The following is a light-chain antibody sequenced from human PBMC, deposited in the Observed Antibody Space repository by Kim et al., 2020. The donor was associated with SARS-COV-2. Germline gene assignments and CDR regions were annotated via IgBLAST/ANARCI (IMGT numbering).Light chain of an antibody. V-gene: IGKV3-20*01. CDR3: QQYGSSQYT. Sequence: SPGERATLSCRAGQSVTSSYLAWYQQKPGQAPRLLIYDASSRATGIPDRFSGSGSGTDFTLTISRLEPEDFAVYYCQQYGSSQYTFGQGTKLEI. J-gene: IGKJ2*01. CDR2: DAS. CDR1: QSVTSSY.